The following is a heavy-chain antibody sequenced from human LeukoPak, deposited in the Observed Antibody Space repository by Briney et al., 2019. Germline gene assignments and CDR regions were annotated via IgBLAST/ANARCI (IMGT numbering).Heavy chain of an antibody. CDR2: ISYDGSNK. D-gene: IGHD2-2*01. J-gene: IGHJ3*02. CDR3: ATSTDADAFDI. Sequence: GGSLRLSCAASGFTFSSYAMHWVRQAPGKGLEWVAVISYDGSNKYYADSVKGRFTISRDNSKNTLYLQMNSLRAEGTAVYYCATSTDADAFDIWGQGTMVTVSS. V-gene: IGHV3-30-3*01. CDR1: GFTFSSYA.